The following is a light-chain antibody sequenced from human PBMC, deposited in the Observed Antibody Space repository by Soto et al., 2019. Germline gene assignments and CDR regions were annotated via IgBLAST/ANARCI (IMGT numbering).Light chain of an antibody. V-gene: IGKV1-33*01. CDR2: DAF. J-gene: IGKJ1*01. CDR3: QHYDFLLRRT. Sequence: DIQMIQSPSSLSASIGDRVTITCQASHAIDNFLNWYQQKPGKAPKLLIYDAFNLETGVPSRFSGSGSGTDFTLTISSLQPEDIATYYCQHYDFLLRRTFGQGTKVEIK. CDR1: HAIDNF.